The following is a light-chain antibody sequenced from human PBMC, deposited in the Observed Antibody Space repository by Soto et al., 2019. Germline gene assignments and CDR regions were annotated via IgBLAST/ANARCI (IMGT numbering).Light chain of an antibody. CDR3: LQRDSYPPT. Sequence: DIQMTQSPSSLSASIGDKVTITCRASQGIRTDLDWYRQRPGEPPKRLIYGASSLESGVPSRFSGSGSGTDFALTINSLQPEDFTPYYCLQRDSYPPTFGQGTKVEIK. CDR1: QGIRTD. J-gene: IGKJ1*01. CDR2: GAS. V-gene: IGKV1-17*01.